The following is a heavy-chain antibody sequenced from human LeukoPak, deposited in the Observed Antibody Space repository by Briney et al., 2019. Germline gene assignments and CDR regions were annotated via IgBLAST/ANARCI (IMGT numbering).Heavy chain of an antibody. D-gene: IGHD3-10*01. CDR3: ARGRGSGSFLIDY. CDR2: ISYDGSWM. Sequence: GGSLRLSCAASGFTFSDYAMHWVRQAPGKGLEWVAVISYDGSWMYYADSVKGRFTVSRDNSKSTLYLQIDSPRVEDTAVNFCARGRGSGSFLIDYWGQGTLVTVSS. J-gene: IGHJ4*02. CDR1: GFTFSDYA. V-gene: IGHV3-30*04.